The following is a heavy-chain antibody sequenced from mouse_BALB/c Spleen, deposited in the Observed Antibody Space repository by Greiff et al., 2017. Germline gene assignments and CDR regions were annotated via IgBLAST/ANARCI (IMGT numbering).Heavy chain of an antibody. CDR3: TRGRYGNYVDAMDY. D-gene: IGHD2-10*02. J-gene: IGHJ4*01. V-gene: IGHV1S81*02. Sequence: VQLQQSGAELVKPGASVKLSCKASGYTFTSYYMYWVKQRPGQGLEWIGEINPSNGGTNFNEKFKSKATLTVDKSSSTAYMQLSSLTSEDSAVYYCTRGRYGNYVDAMDYWGQGTSVTVSS. CDR1: GYTFTSYY. CDR2: INPSNGGT.